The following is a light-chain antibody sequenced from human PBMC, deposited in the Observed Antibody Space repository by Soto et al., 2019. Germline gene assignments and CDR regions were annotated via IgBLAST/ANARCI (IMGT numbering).Light chain of an antibody. CDR2: GAS. Sequence: EIVLTQSPGTLSLSPGDRATLSCRASQSVRSSSLAWYQQKPGQAPRLLIYGASSRATGIPDRFSCSGSGTDFTLTISGLEPEDFAVYYCQQYGSSPPRTFGQGTKVEI. CDR1: QSVRSSS. CDR3: QQYGSSPPRT. J-gene: IGKJ1*01. V-gene: IGKV3-20*01.